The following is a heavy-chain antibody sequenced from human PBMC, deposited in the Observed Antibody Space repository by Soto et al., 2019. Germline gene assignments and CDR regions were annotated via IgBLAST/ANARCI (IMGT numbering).Heavy chain of an antibody. D-gene: IGHD3-10*01. J-gene: IGHJ4*02. CDR2: IKEDGSEQ. CDR3: TRNQVKADY. V-gene: IGHV3-7*01. Sequence: EVQLVESGGGLAQPGGSLRLSCAASGFTFSSYWMTWVRQAPGKGLEWVAKIKEDGSEQNYVDSVKGRFTISRDNAKSSLYLQMNSLRIDDTAMYYCTRNQVKADYWGQGTLVTVSS. CDR1: GFTFSSYW.